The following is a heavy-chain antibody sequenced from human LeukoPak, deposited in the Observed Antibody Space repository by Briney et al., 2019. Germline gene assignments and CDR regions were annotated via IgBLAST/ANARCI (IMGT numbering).Heavy chain of an antibody. V-gene: IGHV5-51*01. CDR2: IYPGDSDI. J-gene: IGHJ4*02. Sequence: KSGESLKISCKGSGYSFTNYWIGWVRQMPGKGLECMGIIYPGDSDIRYSPSFQGQVTISADTSISTAYLQLSSLKASDTAIYYCARQLRGVPGTSFDYWGQGTLVTVSS. CDR3: ARQLRGVPGTSFDY. D-gene: IGHD2-2*01. CDR1: GYSFTNYW.